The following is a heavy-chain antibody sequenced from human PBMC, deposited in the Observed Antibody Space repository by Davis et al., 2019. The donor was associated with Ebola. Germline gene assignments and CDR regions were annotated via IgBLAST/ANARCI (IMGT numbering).Heavy chain of an antibody. CDR1: GYTFTSYA. CDR3: ARDRVYSGSSDYYYYGMDV. D-gene: IGHD1-26*01. CDR2: INPNSGGT. V-gene: IGHV1-2*04. Sequence: ASVKVSCKASGYTFTSYAMHWVRQAPGQRLEWMGWINPNSGGTNYAQKFQGWVTMTRDTSISTAYMELSRLRSDDTAVYYCARDRVYSGSSDYYYYGMDVWGQGTTVTVSS. J-gene: IGHJ6*02.